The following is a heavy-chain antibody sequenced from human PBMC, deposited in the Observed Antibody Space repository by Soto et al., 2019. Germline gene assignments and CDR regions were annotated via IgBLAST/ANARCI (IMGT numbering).Heavy chain of an antibody. J-gene: IGHJ4*02. D-gene: IGHD2-8*01. Sequence: GASVKVSCKASGYTFTGYYMHWVRQAPGQGLEWMGWINPNSGGTNYAQKFQGWVTMTRDTSISTAYMELSRLRSDDTAVYYCARDYCTNGVCYIDYWGQGTLVTVSS. CDR1: GYTFTGYY. CDR3: ARDYCTNGVCYIDY. CDR2: INPNSGGT. V-gene: IGHV1-2*04.